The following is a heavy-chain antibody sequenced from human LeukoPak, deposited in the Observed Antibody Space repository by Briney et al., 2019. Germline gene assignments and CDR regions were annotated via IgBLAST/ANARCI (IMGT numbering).Heavy chain of an antibody. CDR3: AGITMVRGASDY. J-gene: IGHJ4*02. CDR2: ISGSGGST. V-gene: IGHV3-23*01. CDR1: GFTFSSYA. Sequence: GGSLRLSCAASGFTFSSYAMSWVRQAPGKGLEWVSAISGSGGSTYYADSVKGRFTISRDNSKNTLYLQMNSLRAEDTAVYYCAGITMVRGASDYWGQGTLVTVSS. D-gene: IGHD3-10*01.